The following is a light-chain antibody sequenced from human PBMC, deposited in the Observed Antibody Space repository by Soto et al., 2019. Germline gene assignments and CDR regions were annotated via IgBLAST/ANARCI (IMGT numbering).Light chain of an antibody. J-gene: IGKJ2*01. V-gene: IGKV3-20*01. CDR2: GAA. CDR1: QSVSSTY. CDR3: QQYGSSVYT. Sequence: EIVLTQSPGTLSLSPGERATLSCRASQSVSSTYLAWYQQKPGQAPMLLIYGAASRATGIPDRFSGSGSGTDFTLTISRLEPEDFAVYYCQQYGSSVYTFGQGTKLEIK.